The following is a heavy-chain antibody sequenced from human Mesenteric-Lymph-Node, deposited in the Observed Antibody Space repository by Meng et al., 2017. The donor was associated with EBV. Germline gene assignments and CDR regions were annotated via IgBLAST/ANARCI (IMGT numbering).Heavy chain of an antibody. D-gene: IGHD3-10*01. CDR3: SRESWRAFDY. CDR2: TDYRSKWYS. J-gene: IGHJ4*02. CDR1: GYSVANTNVA. Sequence: VQVQRAGPGLGKPSQALSLPCAISGYSVANTNVAWNSVRRSPSRGLGGLGRTDYRSKWYSEYAQSVKGRITITPDTSKSEFSLQLNSGTPGDTAVYYCSRESWRAFDYWGQGTLVTVSS. V-gene: IGHV6-1*01.